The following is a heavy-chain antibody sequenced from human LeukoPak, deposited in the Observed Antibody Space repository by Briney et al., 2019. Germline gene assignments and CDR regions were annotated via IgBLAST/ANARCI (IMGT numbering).Heavy chain of an antibody. V-gene: IGHV4-59*08. CDR1: GGSISSYY. CDR3: ARHNSDYFNWLDY. J-gene: IGHJ4*02. CDR2: IYYSGST. D-gene: IGHD5-12*01. Sequence: SETLSLTCTVSGGSISSYYWSWIRQPPGKGLEWIGYIYYSGSTNYNPSPKSRVTISVDTSKNQFSLKLSSVTAADTALYYCARHNSDYFNWLDYWGQGTLVTVSS.